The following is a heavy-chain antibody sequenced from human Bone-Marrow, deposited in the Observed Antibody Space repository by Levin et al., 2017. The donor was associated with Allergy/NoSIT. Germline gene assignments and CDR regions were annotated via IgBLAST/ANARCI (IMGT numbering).Heavy chain of an antibody. V-gene: IGHV4-38-2*02. CDR3: AKDDGIILGYCSPSSCSWFDP. CDR2: IWHSGSA. Sequence: SETLSLTCAVSGSSITDGHYWGWIRQPPGKGLGWIGSIWHSGSAYYNPSLKSRVTISVDPSKNQFSLKLRSVTAADTAVYYCAKDDGIILGYCSPSSCSWFDPWSQGTLVTVSA. J-gene: IGHJ5*02. CDR1: GSSITDGHY. D-gene: IGHD2-15*01.